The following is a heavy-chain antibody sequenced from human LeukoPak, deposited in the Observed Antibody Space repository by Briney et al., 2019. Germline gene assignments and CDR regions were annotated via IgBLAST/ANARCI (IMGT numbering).Heavy chain of an antibody. J-gene: IGHJ6*03. V-gene: IGHV3-20*04. CDR2: INWNGGSK. CDR3: AREQYQLLYGYYYMDV. D-gene: IGHD2-2*02. CDR1: GFNSDDYG. Sequence: QPGGCMRLSCAASGFNSDDYGMSWVRQGPGRGLELVSGINWNGGSKSYADSVKGRFTISRDNAKNSLYLQMKSLRAEDTALYYCAREQYQLLYGYYYMDVWGKGTTVTVSS.